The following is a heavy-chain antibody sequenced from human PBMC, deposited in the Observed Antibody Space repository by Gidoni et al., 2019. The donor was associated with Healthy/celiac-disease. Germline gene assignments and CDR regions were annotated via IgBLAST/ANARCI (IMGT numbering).Heavy chain of an antibody. J-gene: IGHJ6*02. D-gene: IGHD3-22*01. CDR2: ISSRSSYI. V-gene: IGHV3-21*01. Sequence: EVQLVESGGGLVKPGGSLRLSCAASGFTFSSYSMNGVRQAPGKGLEWVSSISSRSSYIYYADSVKGRFTISRDNAKNSLYLQMNSLRAEDTAVYYCAREPDPITMIVGGMDVWGQGTTVTVSS. CDR1: GFTFSSYS. CDR3: AREPDPITMIVGGMDV.